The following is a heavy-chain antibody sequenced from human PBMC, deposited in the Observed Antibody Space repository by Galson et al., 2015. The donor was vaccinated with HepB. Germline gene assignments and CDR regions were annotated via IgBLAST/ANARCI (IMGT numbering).Heavy chain of an antibody. CDR1: GFTFRSYP. Sequence: SLRLSCAASGFTFRSYPMHWVRQAPGKGLEWVAFISYDGNNKYHGDSVKGQFTISRDNSKNTLYLQLNSLRGDDTAVYYCPRGASRFYCNGGSCYGCFDYWGQGTQVTVSS. V-gene: IGHV3-30-3*01. D-gene: IGHD2-15*01. CDR2: ISYDGNNK. J-gene: IGHJ4*02. CDR3: PRGASRFYCNGGSCYGCFDY.